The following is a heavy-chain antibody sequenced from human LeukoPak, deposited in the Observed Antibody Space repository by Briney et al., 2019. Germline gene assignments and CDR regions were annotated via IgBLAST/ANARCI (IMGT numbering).Heavy chain of an antibody. V-gene: IGHV1-2*02. J-gene: IGHJ5*02. CDR2: INPNSGGT. D-gene: IGHD3-10*01. CDR3: AKERRPMVRGVGCWFDP. Sequence: ASVKVSCKASGYTFTGYYMHWVRQAPGQGLEWMGWINPNSGGTNYAQKFQGRVTMTRDTSISTAYMELSRLKSDDTAVYYCAKERRPMVRGVGCWFDPWGQGTLVTVSS. CDR1: GYTFTGYY.